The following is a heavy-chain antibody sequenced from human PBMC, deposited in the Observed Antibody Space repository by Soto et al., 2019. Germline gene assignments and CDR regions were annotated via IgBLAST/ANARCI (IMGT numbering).Heavy chain of an antibody. CDR1: GFTFNAYG. CDR3: ARDKFDYFDNSASFDY. Sequence: QVQLVESGGGVVQPGRSLRLSCAASGFTFNAYGMHWVRQAPGKGLEWVAVIWYDGSNKDYADSVKGRFTISRDNSKTTLYLQMNSLRAEDTAVYYCARDKFDYFDNSASFDYWGQGALVTVSS. D-gene: IGHD3-22*01. V-gene: IGHV3-33*01. J-gene: IGHJ4*02. CDR2: IWYDGSNK.